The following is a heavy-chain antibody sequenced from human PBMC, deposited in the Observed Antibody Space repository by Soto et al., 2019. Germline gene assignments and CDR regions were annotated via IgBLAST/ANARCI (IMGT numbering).Heavy chain of an antibody. D-gene: IGHD1-1*01. J-gene: IGHJ4*02. CDR2: ITPTSTFI. CDR3: ARAGGNDWYEDY. V-gene: IGHV3-21*06. Sequence: EVQLVESGGGLVKPGGSLRLSCAASGFTFSSYSFNWVRQAPGKGLEWVSIITPTSTFISYADSVRGRFTISRDNAKNSLYLQMDSLGAGDAAVYYFARAGGNDWYEDYWGQGTLVTVSS. CDR1: GFTFSSYS.